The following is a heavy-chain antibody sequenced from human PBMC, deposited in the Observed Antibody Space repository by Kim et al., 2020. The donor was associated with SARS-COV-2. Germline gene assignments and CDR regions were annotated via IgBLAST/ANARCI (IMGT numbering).Heavy chain of an antibody. CDR1: GGSFSGYY. CDR3: ARVPWSSGYYYSLHYYYGMDV. J-gene: IGHJ6*02. CDR2: INHSGST. D-gene: IGHD3-22*01. V-gene: IGHV4-34*01. Sequence: SETLSLTCAVYGGSFSGYYWSWIRQPPGKGLEWIGEINHSGSTNYNPSLKSRVTISVDTSKNQFSLKLSSVTAADTAVYYCARVPWSSGYYYSLHYYYGMDVWGRGTTVTVSS.